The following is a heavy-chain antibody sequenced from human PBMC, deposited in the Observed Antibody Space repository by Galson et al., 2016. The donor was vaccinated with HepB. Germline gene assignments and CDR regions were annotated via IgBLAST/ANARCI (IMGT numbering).Heavy chain of an antibody. Sequence: SLRLSCAASGFTFSTYGMHWVRQAPGKGLEWVAVISYDATTRYYADSVKGRFTISRDDSKNTLFLQMNSLRGEDTAVYYCAKEPAPLGAAYAGATDVWGQGTTVTV. D-gene: IGHD1-26*01. CDR3: AKEPAPLGAAYAGATDV. V-gene: IGHV3-30*18. J-gene: IGHJ6*02. CDR1: GFTFSTYG. CDR2: ISYDATTR.